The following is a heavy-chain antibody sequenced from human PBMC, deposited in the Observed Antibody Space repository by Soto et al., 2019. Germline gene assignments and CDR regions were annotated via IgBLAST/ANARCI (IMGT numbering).Heavy chain of an antibody. V-gene: IGHV1-69*06. CDR2: IIPIFGTA. J-gene: IGHJ5*01. CDR3: ARADFVGVPATILYLGPVT. CDR1: GGTFSSSA. Sequence: SVEVSCKASGGTFSSSAISWARQATGQGLECMGVIIPIFGTANYAQEFQGGVTITADKSTITAYMEMSSLRSEDTAVYYCARADFVGVPATILYLGPVTLVQGAL. D-gene: IGHD2-2*01.